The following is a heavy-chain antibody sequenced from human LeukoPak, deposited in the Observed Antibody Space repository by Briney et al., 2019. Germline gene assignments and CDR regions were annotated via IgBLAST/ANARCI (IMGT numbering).Heavy chain of an antibody. D-gene: IGHD3/OR15-3a*01. CDR3: AFRTGWYEGLAAFDI. CDR2: ISGSGGTT. Sequence: GGSLRLSCAASGFTFSSYAMSWVRQAPGKGLEWVSYISGSGGTTYYADSVKGRFAISRDNSKNTLYLQLNSLRAEDTALYYCAFRTGWYEGLAAFDIWGQGTMVTVSS. CDR1: GFTFSSYA. J-gene: IGHJ3*02. V-gene: IGHV3-23*01.